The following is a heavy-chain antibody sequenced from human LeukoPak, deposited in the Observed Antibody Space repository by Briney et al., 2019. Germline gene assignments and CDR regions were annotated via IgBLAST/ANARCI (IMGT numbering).Heavy chain of an antibody. J-gene: IGHJ5*02. CDR2: IYYSGST. CDR1: GGSISSYY. CDR3: ARAPLRYFPFDP. V-gene: IGHV4-59*01. D-gene: IGHD3-9*01. Sequence: SETLSLTCTVSGGSISSYYWSWIRQPPGKGLEWIGYIYYSGSTNYNPSLKSRVTISVDTSKNQFSLKLSSVTAADTAVYYCARAPLRYFPFDPWGQGTLVTVSP.